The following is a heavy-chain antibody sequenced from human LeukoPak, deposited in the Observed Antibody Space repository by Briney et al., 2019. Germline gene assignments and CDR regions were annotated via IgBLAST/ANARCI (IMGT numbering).Heavy chain of an antibody. D-gene: IGHD4-23*01. Sequence: GGSLRLSCAVSGFIFSTYGIHWVRQAPGKGLEWVAVISNDGSNKYYADSVKGRFTISRDNSKNTLYLQMNSLRAEVTAVYYCAKGLSGGGQRGYFDYWGQGTLVTVSS. CDR2: ISNDGSNK. CDR1: GFIFSTYG. CDR3: AKGLSGGGQRGYFDY. V-gene: IGHV3-30*18. J-gene: IGHJ4*02.